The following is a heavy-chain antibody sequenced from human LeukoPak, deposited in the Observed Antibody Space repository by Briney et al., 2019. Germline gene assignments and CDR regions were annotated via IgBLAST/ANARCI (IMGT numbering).Heavy chain of an antibody. CDR2: INHSGST. CDR3: ARGDYGSGSFGY. J-gene: IGHJ4*02. Sequence: SETLSLTCAVYGGSFSGYYWSWIRQPPGKGREWIGEINHSGSTNYNPSLKSRVTISVDTSKNQFSLKLSSVTAADTAVYYCARGDYGSGSFGYWGQGTLVTVSS. CDR1: GGSFSGYY. V-gene: IGHV4-34*01. D-gene: IGHD3-10*01.